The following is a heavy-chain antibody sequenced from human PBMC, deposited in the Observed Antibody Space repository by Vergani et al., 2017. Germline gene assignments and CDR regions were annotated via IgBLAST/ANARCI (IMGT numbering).Heavy chain of an antibody. V-gene: IGHV1-58*02. J-gene: IGHJ4*02. D-gene: IGHD6-19*01. CDR2: IGVGSGNT. CDR3: ARDQGAGAGSLGY. CDR1: GFTFTSSV. Sequence: QMQLVQSGPEVKKPGTSVKVSCKASGFTFTSSVMQWVRQARGQRLEWIGWIGVGSGNTNYAQKFQERGAIARDMSTSTAYMELSSLRSEDTAVYYCARDQGAGAGSLGYWGQGTLVTVSS.